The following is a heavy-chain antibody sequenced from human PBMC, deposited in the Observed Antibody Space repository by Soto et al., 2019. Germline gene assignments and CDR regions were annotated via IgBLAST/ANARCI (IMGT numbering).Heavy chain of an antibody. V-gene: IGHV3-66*01. CDR1: GFTVSSNY. CDR2: IYSGGST. CDR3: VRNRNYDILTGYYIK. Sequence: EVQLVESGGGLVQPGGSLRLSCAASGFTVSSNYMSWVRQAPGKGLEWVSVIYSGGSTYYADSVKGRFTISRDNSKNTLYLQMNSLRAEDTAVYYCVRNRNYDILTGYYIKWGQGTLVTVSS. J-gene: IGHJ4*02. D-gene: IGHD3-9*01.